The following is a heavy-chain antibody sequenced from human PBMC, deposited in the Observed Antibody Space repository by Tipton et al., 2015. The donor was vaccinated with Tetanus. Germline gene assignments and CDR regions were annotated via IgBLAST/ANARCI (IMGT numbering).Heavy chain of an antibody. J-gene: IGHJ4*02. D-gene: IGHD3-3*01. V-gene: IGHV4-39*01. CDR2: IYESGDT. CDR1: GGSIRGGTFY. CDR3: ARHQSGYFTPFDY. Sequence: TLSLTCTVSGGSIRGGTFYWGWIRQPPGKGLEWIGSIYESGDTYYIPSLMSRVTISVDTSKNQFSLNLTSMAAADTGVYYCARHQSGYFTPFDYWGQGNLVTVSS.